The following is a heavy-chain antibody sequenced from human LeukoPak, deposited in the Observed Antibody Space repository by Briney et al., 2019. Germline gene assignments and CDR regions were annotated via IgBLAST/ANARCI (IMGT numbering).Heavy chain of an antibody. Sequence: GGSLRLSCTASGLNFSISYMMWVRQAPGEGLEWVAHIDPDGVDKNYVGSVKDRFIISRDNTKNSLLLQMNSLRDDDTALYYCARGWATIPDWGQGSLVIVSS. CDR3: ARGWATIPD. D-gene: IGHD5-24*01. CDR2: IDPDGVDK. V-gene: IGHV3-7*01. CDR1: GLNFSISY. J-gene: IGHJ4*02.